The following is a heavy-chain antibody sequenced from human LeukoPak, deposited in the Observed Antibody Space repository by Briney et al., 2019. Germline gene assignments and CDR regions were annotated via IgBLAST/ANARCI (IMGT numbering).Heavy chain of an antibody. J-gene: IGHJ4*02. Sequence: GGSLRLSCAASGFNFVDYAMHWVRQAPGKGLDWVALISYDGSFQSYADSVKGRFTISRDSSTNTVSLQMNSLRDEDTAMYYCAREIRGYYAAYWGQGILVTVSS. CDR1: GFNFVDYA. CDR2: ISYDGSFQ. V-gene: IGHV3-30*04. D-gene: IGHD3-3*01. CDR3: AREIRGYYAAY.